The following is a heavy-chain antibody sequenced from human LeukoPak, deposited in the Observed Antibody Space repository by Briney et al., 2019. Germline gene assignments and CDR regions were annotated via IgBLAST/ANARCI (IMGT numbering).Heavy chain of an antibody. Sequence: PSETLSLTCTVSGGSISIYYWSWIRQPPGKGLEWIGYIYYSGSTNYNPSLKSRVTISVDTSKNQFSLKLSSVTAADTAVYYCARERDGYREFDYWGQGTLVTVSS. J-gene: IGHJ4*02. CDR3: ARERDGYREFDY. D-gene: IGHD5-24*01. CDR2: IYYSGST. V-gene: IGHV4-59*01. CDR1: GGSISIYY.